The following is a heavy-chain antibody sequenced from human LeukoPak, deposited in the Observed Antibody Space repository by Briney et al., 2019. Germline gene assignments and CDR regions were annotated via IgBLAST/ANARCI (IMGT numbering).Heavy chain of an antibody. CDR3: ARGLGEGYPDS. CDR2: INQSRGT. J-gene: IGHJ4*02. D-gene: IGHD5-24*01. Sequence: SETLSLTCAVQGGSFSGFFWTWMRQPPGKGPEWIGEINQSRGTNYNPSLKSRATISKAPSKNQFSLKLSSVTAADAAVYYCARGLGEGYPDSWGQGTLVTVSS. CDR1: GGSFSGFF. V-gene: IGHV4-34*01.